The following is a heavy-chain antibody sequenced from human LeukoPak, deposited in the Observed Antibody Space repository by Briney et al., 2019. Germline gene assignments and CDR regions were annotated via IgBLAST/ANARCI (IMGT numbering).Heavy chain of an antibody. J-gene: IGHJ6*03. D-gene: IGHD3-3*01. CDR1: PGSISSYS. V-gene: IGHV4-59*01. CDR2: IHYSGST. CDR3: SRSSGKWSGDYYYHYMDV. Sequence: PSETLSLTSTVPPGSISSYSWSWIRQPPGKGLGWSGYIHYSGSTTYNPSLESRVTISVATSKNQFSLKLSSVTAADTTVYYCSRSSGKWSGDYYYHYMDVWGRGTTVTISS.